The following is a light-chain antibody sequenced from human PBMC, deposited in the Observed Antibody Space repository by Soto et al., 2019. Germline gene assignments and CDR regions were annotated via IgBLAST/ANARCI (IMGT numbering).Light chain of an antibody. CDR2: EVS. V-gene: IGLV2-14*01. CDR3: SSYTDSNTL. J-gene: IGLJ3*02. CDR1: SSDVGGYNF. Sequence: QLVLTQPASVSGSPGQSVTISCTGTSSDVGGYNFVSWYQQHPGKVPKLMIYEVSNRPSGISDRFSGSKSGNTASLTISGLQAEDEADYYCSSYTDSNTLFGGGTKLTVL.